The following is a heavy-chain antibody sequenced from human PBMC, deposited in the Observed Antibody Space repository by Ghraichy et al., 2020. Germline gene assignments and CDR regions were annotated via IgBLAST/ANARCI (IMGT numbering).Heavy chain of an antibody. D-gene: IGHD1-26*01. Sequence: GGSLRLSCTASGFTFGEYSINWFRQAPGKGLEWVGCIRSKAHGEATEYAASLKGRFTISRDDSENIAYLQMNSLKIEDAAVYYCARDWDIGRSGMYGMDVWGRGATVTVSS. CDR1: GFTFGEYS. J-gene: IGHJ6*02. V-gene: IGHV3-49*03. CDR3: ARDWDIGRSGMYGMDV. CDR2: IRSKAHGEAT.